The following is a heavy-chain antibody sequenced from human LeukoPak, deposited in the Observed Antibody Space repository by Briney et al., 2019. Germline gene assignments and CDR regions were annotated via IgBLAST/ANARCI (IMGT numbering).Heavy chain of an antibody. CDR2: ISSSGSYI. J-gene: IGHJ4*02. Sequence: PGGSLRLSCAASRFTFSSCSMNWVRQAPGKGLEWVSSISSSGSYIYYADSVKGRFTISRDNAENSLYLQMNSLRAEDTAVYYCARDRDPYCTGGTCYSPGDYWGQGTLVTVSS. D-gene: IGHD2-15*01. CDR3: ARDRDPYCTGGTCYSPGDY. V-gene: IGHV3-21*06. CDR1: RFTFSSCS.